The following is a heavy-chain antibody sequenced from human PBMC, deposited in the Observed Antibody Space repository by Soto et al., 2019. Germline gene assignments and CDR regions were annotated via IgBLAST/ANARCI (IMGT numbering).Heavy chain of an antibody. J-gene: IGHJ4*02. V-gene: IGHV1-69*13. CDR2: IIPIFGTA. CDR1: GGTFSSYA. Sequence: ASVKVSCKASGGTFSSYAISWVRQAPGQGLEWMGGIIPIFGTANYAQKFQGRVTITADESTSTAYMELRSLRSDDTAVYYCARDYRRSGYYYDSSGYYYLGYWGQGTLVTVSS. CDR3: ARDYRRSGYYYDSSGYYYLGY. D-gene: IGHD3-22*01.